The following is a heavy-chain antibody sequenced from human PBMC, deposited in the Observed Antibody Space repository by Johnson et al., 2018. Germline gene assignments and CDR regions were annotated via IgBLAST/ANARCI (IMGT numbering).Heavy chain of an antibody. Sequence: VQLVQSGGGLIQPGGSLRLSCAASGFTVSSNYMSWVRQAPGKGLEWVSLIYSGASTYYADSVKGRFTISRDNSKNTLYLQMNSLRAEDTALYYWAKDRSYCSSTSCYTSDYYGMDVWGQGTTVTVSS. V-gene: IGHV3-66*03. CDR2: IYSGAST. J-gene: IGHJ6*02. CDR3: AKDRSYCSSTSCYTSDYYGMDV. CDR1: GFTVSSNY. D-gene: IGHD2-2*02.